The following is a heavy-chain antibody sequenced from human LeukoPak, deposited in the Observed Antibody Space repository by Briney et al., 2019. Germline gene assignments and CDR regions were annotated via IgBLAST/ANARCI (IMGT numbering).Heavy chain of an antibody. J-gene: IGHJ4*02. CDR2: ISAYNGNT. Sequence: ASVKVSCKASGYTFTSYGISWVRQAPGQGLEWMGWISAYNGNTNYAQKLQGRVTMTTDTSTSTAYMELRSLRSDDTAVYYCARETKFYDILTGRYFDYWGQGTLVTVSS. CDR3: ARETKFYDILTGRYFDY. CDR1: GYTFTSYG. D-gene: IGHD3-9*01. V-gene: IGHV1-18*01.